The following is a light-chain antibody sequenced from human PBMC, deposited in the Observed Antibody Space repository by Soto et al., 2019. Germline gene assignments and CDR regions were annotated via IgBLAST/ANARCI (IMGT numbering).Light chain of an antibody. CDR1: QGVSST. CDR2: VAS. V-gene: IGKV3-11*01. CDR3: QQRSNCPLT. Sequence: EIVLTQSPATLSLSPGERATLSCRASQGVSSTLAGYQQKPGQAPRLLIYVASNRATGIPARFSGSGSGTDFTRTISSLEPEDFAVYYCQQRSNCPLTFGGWTKVEIK. J-gene: IGKJ4*01.